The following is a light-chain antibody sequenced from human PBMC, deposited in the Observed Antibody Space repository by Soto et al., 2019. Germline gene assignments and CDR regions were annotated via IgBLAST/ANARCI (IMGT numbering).Light chain of an antibody. J-gene: IGKJ4*01. V-gene: IGKV3-20*01. CDR3: QQYESSPLT. CDR2: GAS. Sequence: EIVLTQSPGTLSLSPGERATLSCRASQSVRSSYLAWYQQKPGQAPRLLIYGASSRATGIPDRFSGSGSGTDFTLTIRRLEPEDFALYYCQQYESSPLTFGGGTKV. CDR1: QSVRSSY.